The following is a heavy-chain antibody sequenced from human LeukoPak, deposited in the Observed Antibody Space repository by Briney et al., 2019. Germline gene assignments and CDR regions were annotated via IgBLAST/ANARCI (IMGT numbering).Heavy chain of an antibody. V-gene: IGHV3-23*01. CDR2: ISGSGGST. J-gene: IGHJ4*02. D-gene: IGHD3-22*01. CDR3: AKDLVEYDSSGYYSY. Sequence: GGALRLSCAASGFTFSSYAMSWVGQAAGKGLEWVSAISGSGGSTYYADSVKGRFTISRDNSKNTLYLQMNSLRAEDTAVYYCAKDLVEYDSSGYYSYWGQGTLVTVSS. CDR1: GFTFSSYA.